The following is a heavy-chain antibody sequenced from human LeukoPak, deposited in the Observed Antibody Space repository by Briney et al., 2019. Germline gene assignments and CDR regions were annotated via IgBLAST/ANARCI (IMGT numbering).Heavy chain of an antibody. Sequence: GGSLRLSRAASVFTFRSSSMNWVRPAPGKGLEWVSSISSSSSYIYYADSGKGRFAISRYNAKNSLYLQMNSLRAEDTAVYYCARDEVVAATFDYWGQGTLVTVSS. D-gene: IGHD2-15*01. CDR2: ISSSSSYI. CDR1: VFTFRSSS. J-gene: IGHJ4*02. V-gene: IGHV3-21*01. CDR3: ARDEVVAATFDY.